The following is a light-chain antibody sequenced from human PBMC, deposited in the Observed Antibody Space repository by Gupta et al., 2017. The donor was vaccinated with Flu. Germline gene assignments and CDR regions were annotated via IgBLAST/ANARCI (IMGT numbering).Light chain of an antibody. J-gene: IGKJ5*01. V-gene: IGKV1-9*01. Sequence: DIQLTQSTSFLSASAGGRVTITCRASQGISGYLAWYQQKPGKAPKLLIYAASNLQSGVPSRFSGSGSGTEFTLTISSLQPEDFAAYYCQQVNSYPITFGQGTRLEIK. CDR1: QGISGY. CDR3: QQVNSYPIT. CDR2: AAS.